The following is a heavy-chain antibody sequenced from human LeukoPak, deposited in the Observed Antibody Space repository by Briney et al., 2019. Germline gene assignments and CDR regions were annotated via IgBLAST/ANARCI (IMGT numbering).Heavy chain of an antibody. Sequence: SETLSLTCAVSGGSISSSNWWSWVRQRPGKGLEWIGEIYHSGSTNYNPSLKSRLNISVDKSKNQFSLKVTSVTAADTAVYYCARVGGYCTSTSCSNSYYYYGMDVWGQGTTVTVSS. CDR2: IYHSGST. V-gene: IGHV4-4*02. CDR3: ARVGGYCTSTSCSNSYYYYGMDV. D-gene: IGHD2-2*01. CDR1: GGSISSSNW. J-gene: IGHJ6*02.